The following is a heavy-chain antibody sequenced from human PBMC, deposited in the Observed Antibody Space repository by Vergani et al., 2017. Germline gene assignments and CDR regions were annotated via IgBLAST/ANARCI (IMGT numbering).Heavy chain of an antibody. CDR3: ARGGGTYYDILTGPYGMDV. V-gene: IGHV3-11*05. J-gene: IGHJ6*02. CDR1: GFTFSDYY. D-gene: IGHD3-9*01. CDR2: ISSSSSYT. Sequence: QVQLVESGGGLVKPGGSLRLSCAASGFTFSDYYMSWIRPAPGKGLEWVSYISSSSSYTNFADSVKGRFTISRDNAKNSLYLQMNSLRAEDTAVYYCARGGGTYYDILTGPYGMDVWGQGTTVTVSS.